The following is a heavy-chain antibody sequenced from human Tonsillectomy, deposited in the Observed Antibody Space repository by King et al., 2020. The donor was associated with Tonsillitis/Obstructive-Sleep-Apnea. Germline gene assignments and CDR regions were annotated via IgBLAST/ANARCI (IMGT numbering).Heavy chain of an antibody. CDR2: VLYDGSNK. J-gene: IGHJ4*02. CDR1: GFTFSSYA. CDR3: ARDYITIFGVVIPSFYFDY. V-gene: IGHV3-30*01. D-gene: IGHD3-3*01. Sequence: VQLVESGGGVVQPGRSLRLSCAASGFTFSSYAMHWVRQAPGKGLEWVAVVLYDGSNKYYADSVKGRFTVSRDNSKNTLYLQMNSLRPEDTAVYYCARDYITIFGVVIPSFYFDYWGQGTLVTASS.